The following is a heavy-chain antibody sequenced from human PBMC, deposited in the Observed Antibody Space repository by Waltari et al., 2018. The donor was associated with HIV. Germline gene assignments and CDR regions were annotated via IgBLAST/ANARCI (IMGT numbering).Heavy chain of an antibody. CDR3: ARGDCSGGSCHWGNRYYYGMDV. V-gene: IGHV3-21*01. CDR2: ISSSSSYI. J-gene: IGHJ6*02. Sequence: EVQLVESGGGLVKPGGSLRLSCAASGFTFSSYSMNWVRQAPGKGLEWVSSISSSSSYIYYADSVKGRFTISRDNAKNSLYLQMNSLRAEDTAVYYCARGDCSGGSCHWGNRYYYGMDVWGQGTTVTVSS. CDR1: GFTFSSYS. D-gene: IGHD2-15*01.